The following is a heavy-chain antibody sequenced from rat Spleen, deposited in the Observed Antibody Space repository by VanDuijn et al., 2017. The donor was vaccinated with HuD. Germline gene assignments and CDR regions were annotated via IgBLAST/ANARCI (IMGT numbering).Heavy chain of an antibody. CDR2: ITNSGGSV. J-gene: IGHJ2*01. D-gene: IGHD1-6*01. Sequence: EVQLVESGGGLVQPGRSLKLSCAASGFTFSNYGMAWVRQAPTKGLEWIATITNSGGSVPYPDSVKGRFTISRDNAQNTLYLQMNSLRSEDTATYYCTTGIIPYLFDYWGQGVMVTVSS. CDR3: TTGIIPYLFDY. CDR1: GFTFSNYG. V-gene: IGHV5-29*01.